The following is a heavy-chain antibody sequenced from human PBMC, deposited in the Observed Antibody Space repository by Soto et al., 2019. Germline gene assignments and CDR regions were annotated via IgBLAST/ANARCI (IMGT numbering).Heavy chain of an antibody. CDR1: GGSISSGGYS. CDR3: ARRVTGGGERFDP. V-gene: IGHV4-30-2*05. CDR2: IYHSGST. D-gene: IGHD7-27*01. J-gene: IGHJ5*02. Sequence: SETLSLTCAVSGGSISSGGYSWSWIRQPPGKGLEWIGYIYHSGSTYYNPSLKSRVTMSKDTSKNQFSLKLSSVTAADTAVYYCARRVTGGGERFDPWGLGTLVTVSS.